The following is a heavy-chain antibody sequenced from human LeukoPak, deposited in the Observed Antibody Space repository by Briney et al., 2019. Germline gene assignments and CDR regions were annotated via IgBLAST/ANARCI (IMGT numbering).Heavy chain of an antibody. V-gene: IGHV3-23*01. CDR1: GFTFSNFA. CDR3: ARVASGANYYMDV. J-gene: IGHJ6*03. CDR2: ISGSGGVT. Sequence: GGSLRLSCAASGFTFSNFAMSWVRQAPGKGLEWVSSISGSGGVTYYADSVKGRFTLSRDNSKNTLYLQMNSLRAEDTAVYYCARVASGANYYMDVWGKGTTVTVSS. D-gene: IGHD1-26*01.